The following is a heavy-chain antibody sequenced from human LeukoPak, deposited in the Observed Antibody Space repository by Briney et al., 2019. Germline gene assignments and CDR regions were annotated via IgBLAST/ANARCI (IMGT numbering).Heavy chain of an antibody. CDR2: ISGSGGST. J-gene: IGHJ4*02. CDR3: AKPNGPFCSGGSCYQYYFDY. Sequence: QAGGSLRLSCAASGFTFSSYAMSWVRQAPGKGLEWVSAISGSGGSTYYADSVKGRFTISRDNSKNTLYLQMNSLRAEDTAVYYCAKPNGPFCSGGSCYQYYFDYWGQGTLVTVSS. CDR1: GFTFSSYA. D-gene: IGHD2-15*01. V-gene: IGHV3-23*01.